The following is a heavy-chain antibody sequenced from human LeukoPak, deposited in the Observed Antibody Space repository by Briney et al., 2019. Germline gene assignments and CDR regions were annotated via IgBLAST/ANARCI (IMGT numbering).Heavy chain of an antibody. Sequence: GGSLRLSCAASGFTFSSYGMHWVRQAPGKGLEWVAVISYDGSNKYYADSVKGRFTISRDSSKTRLYLQMNSLRAEDTAVYYCAKDRSTWGYYYGMDVWGQGPTVTVSS. CDR3: AKDRSTWGYYYGMDV. J-gene: IGHJ6*02. CDR1: GFTFSSYG. CDR2: ISYDGSNK. D-gene: IGHD1-26*01. V-gene: IGHV3-30*18.